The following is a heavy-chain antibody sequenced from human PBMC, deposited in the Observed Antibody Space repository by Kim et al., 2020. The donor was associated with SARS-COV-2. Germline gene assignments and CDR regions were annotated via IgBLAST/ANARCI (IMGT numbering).Heavy chain of an antibody. V-gene: IGHV3-23*01. CDR3: AKGVINSGFDY. CDR1: GFTFSTSP. D-gene: IGHD1-26*01. CDR2: ISWDGTRT. J-gene: IGHJ4*02. Sequence: GGSPRLSCVASGFTFSTSPMGWVRQAPGKGLEWVSRISWDGTRTYYADSVKGRVTMSSDKSKNMLYLHMNSLRVEDTAVYYCAKGVINSGFDYWGQGTQVTVSS.